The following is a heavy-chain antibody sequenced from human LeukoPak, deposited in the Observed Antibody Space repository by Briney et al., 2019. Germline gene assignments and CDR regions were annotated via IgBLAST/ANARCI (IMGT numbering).Heavy chain of an antibody. J-gene: IGHJ3*02. CDR3: ARDRTTILSSFDI. CDR1: GFTFSNYG. Sequence: PGGSLRLSCAASGFTFSNYGMHWVRQAPGKGLEWVVGIWYDGSTYYTDSVKGRITISGDNSKNTLYLQMNTLGAEDTAVYYCARDRTTILSSFDIWGQGTMVTVSS. D-gene: IGHD3-9*01. CDR2: IWYDGST. V-gene: IGHV3-33*01.